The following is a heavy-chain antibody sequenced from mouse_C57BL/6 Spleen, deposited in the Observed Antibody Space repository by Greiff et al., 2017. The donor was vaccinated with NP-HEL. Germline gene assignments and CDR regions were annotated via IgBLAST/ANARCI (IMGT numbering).Heavy chain of an antibody. D-gene: IGHD2-3*01. CDR1: GFSLTSYA. CDR2: IWTGGGT. Sequence: VKLQESGPGLVAPSQSLSITCTVSGFSLTSYAISWVRQPPGKGLEWLGVIWTGGGTNYNSALKSRLSISKDNSKSQVFLKMNSLQTDDTARYYCARNDGYYDYAMDYWGQGTSVTVSS. V-gene: IGHV2-9-1*01. J-gene: IGHJ4*01. CDR3: ARNDGYYDYAMDY.